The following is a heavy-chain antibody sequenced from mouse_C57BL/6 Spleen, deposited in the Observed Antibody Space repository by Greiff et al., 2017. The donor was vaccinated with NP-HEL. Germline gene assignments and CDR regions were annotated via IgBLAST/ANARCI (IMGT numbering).Heavy chain of an antibody. CDR2: IYPGSGNT. CDR3: ARGTTYWDLDY. CDR1: GYTFTDYY. V-gene: IGHV1-76*01. J-gene: IGHJ2*01. Sequence: QVQLKESGAELVRPGASVKLSCKASGYTFTDYYINWVKQRPGQGLEWIARIYPGSGNTYYNEKFKGKATLTAEKSSSTAYMQLSSLTSEDSAVYFCARGTTYWDLDYWGQGTTLTVSS. D-gene: IGHD3-3*01.